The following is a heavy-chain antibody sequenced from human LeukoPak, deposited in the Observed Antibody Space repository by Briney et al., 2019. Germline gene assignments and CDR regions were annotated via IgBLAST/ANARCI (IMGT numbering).Heavy chain of an antibody. CDR1: GGTFSSYA. CDR3: ARSPPASYYYYMDV. D-gene: IGHD1-14*01. Sequence: SVKVSCKASGGTFSSYAISWVRQAPGQGLEWMGRIIPIFGTANYAQKFQGRVTVTTDESTSTAYMELSSLRSEDTAVYYCARSPPASYYYYMDVWGKGTTVTVSS. CDR2: IIPIFGTA. J-gene: IGHJ6*03. V-gene: IGHV1-69*05.